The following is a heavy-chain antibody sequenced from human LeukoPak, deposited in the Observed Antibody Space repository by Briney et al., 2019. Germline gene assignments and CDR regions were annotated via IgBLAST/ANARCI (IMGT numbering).Heavy chain of an antibody. CDR3: GYGRTWYFDY. D-gene: IGHD3-16*01. CDR2: IKQDGRQK. Sequence: PGRSLRLSCAASGFTFNDYWMNWVRQVPGKGLEWVASIKQDGRQKYYVDSVKGRFTISRDNAENSLYLQMNSLGVEDTALYYCGYGRTWYFDYGGQGTLVTVSS. CDR1: GFTFNDYW. J-gene: IGHJ4*02. V-gene: IGHV3-7*01.